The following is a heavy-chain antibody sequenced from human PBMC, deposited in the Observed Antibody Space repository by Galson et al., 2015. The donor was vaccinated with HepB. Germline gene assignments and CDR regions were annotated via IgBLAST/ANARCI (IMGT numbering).Heavy chain of an antibody. CDR2: IIPFFGTA. D-gene: IGHD3-3*01. Sequence: SVKVSCKASGGTFSSYAISWVRQAPGQGLEWMGGIIPFFGTANYAQKFQGRVTITADESTSTAYMELSSLRSEDTAVYYCARESGDVFWSGPPPHNYYYMDVWGKGTTVTVSS. CDR3: ARESGDVFWSGPPPHNYYYMDV. V-gene: IGHV1-69*13. CDR1: GGTFSSYA. J-gene: IGHJ6*03.